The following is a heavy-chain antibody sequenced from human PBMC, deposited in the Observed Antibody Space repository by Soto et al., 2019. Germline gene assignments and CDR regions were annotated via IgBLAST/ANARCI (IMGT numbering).Heavy chain of an antibody. CDR1: GYTFTSYY. D-gene: IGHD3-10*01. CDR3: AREEYGSGSYYGYYGMDV. Sequence: ASVKVSCKASGYTFTSYYMHWVLQAPGQGLEWMGIINPSGGSTSYAQKFQGRVTMTRDTSTSTAYMELSSLRSEDTAVYYCAREEYGSGSYYGYYGMDVWGQGTTVTVSS. J-gene: IGHJ6*02. V-gene: IGHV1-46*01. CDR2: INPSGGST.